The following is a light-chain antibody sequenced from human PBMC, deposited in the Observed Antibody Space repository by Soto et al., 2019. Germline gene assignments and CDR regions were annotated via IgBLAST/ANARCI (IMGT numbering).Light chain of an antibody. Sequence: IQMTQSPSSLSASVGDRVTITCRASQSIRSDLNWYQQKPGKAPNLLIYAASTLQSGVPSRFSGSGSGTDLTLTISSLQPEDFATYYCQQNYVTPYTFGQGTKLEIK. J-gene: IGKJ2*01. CDR3: QQNYVTPYT. CDR1: QSIRSD. CDR2: AAS. V-gene: IGKV1-39*01.